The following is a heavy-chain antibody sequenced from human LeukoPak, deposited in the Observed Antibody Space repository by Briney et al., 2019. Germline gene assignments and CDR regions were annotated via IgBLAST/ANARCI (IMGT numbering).Heavy chain of an antibody. CDR3: ARDLDWYFDY. CDR2: ISSTSSII. V-gene: IGHV3-48*02. CDR1: GFTFSSNS. D-gene: IGHD3/OR15-3a*01. Sequence: GGSLRLSCAASGFTFSSNSMNWFRQAPGKGPEWISYISSTSSIIHYADSVEGRFTISRDNAKKSLYLQMNSLRDEDTAVYYCARDLDWYFDYWGQGTLATVSS. J-gene: IGHJ4*02.